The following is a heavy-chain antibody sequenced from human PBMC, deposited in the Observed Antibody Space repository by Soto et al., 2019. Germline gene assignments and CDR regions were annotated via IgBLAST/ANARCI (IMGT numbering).Heavy chain of an antibody. CDR3: VRSLPGTTSFDY. J-gene: IGHJ4*02. CDR2: SRDKGNSYST. V-gene: IGHV3-72*01. D-gene: IGHD1-7*01. CDR1: GFTFSDYY. Sequence: PGGSLRLSCAGSGFTFSDYYIDWVRQAPGKGLEWVGRSRDKGNSYSTDYGASVRDRFTVSRDGSKNSLYLQMNSLETGDTALYYCVRSLPGTTSFDYWGRGTLVTVSS.